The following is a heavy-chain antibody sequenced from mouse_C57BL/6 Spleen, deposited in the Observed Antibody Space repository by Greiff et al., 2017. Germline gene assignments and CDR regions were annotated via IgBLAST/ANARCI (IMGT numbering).Heavy chain of an antibody. CDR3: ATLTGTWGY. D-gene: IGHD4-1*01. J-gene: IGHJ2*01. CDR2: INPNNGGT. V-gene: IGHV1-22*01. Sequence: EVQLQQSGPELVKPGASVKMSCKASGYTFTDYNMHWVKQSPGKSLEWIGYINPNNGGTSYNQKFKGKATLTVNKSSSTAYMELRSLTSEDSAVYYCATLTGTWGYWGQGTTLTVSS. CDR1: GYTFTDYN.